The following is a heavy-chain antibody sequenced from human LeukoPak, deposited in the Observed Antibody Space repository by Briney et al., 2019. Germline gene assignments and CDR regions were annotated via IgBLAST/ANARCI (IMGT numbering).Heavy chain of an antibody. CDR2: IKQDGSEK. CDR1: GFTFSSYW. J-gene: IGHJ6*02. V-gene: IGHV3-7*05. D-gene: IGHD3-3*02. Sequence: GGSLRLSCAASGFTFSSYWMSWVRQAPGKGLEWVANIKQDGSEKYYVDSVKGRFTISRDNAKNSLYLQMNSLRAEDTAVYYWARDISGSNRSIYYYYGMDVWGQGTTVTVSS. CDR3: ARDISGSNRSIYYYYGMDV.